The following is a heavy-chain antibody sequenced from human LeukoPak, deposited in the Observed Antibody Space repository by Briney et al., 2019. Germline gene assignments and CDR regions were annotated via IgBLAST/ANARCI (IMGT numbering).Heavy chain of an antibody. J-gene: IGHJ5*02. Sequence: PSETLSLTRTVSVGSISIGDYYWSWIRQPPGKGLEWIGYIYYSGSTYYNPSLKSRVTISVDTSKNQFSLKLSSVTAADTAVYYCARSIVGYCSSTSRYRTENWFDPWGQGTLVTVSS. CDR1: VGSISIGDYY. CDR3: ARSIVGYCSSTSRYRTENWFDP. CDR2: IYYSGST. D-gene: IGHD2-2*01. V-gene: IGHV4-30-4*01.